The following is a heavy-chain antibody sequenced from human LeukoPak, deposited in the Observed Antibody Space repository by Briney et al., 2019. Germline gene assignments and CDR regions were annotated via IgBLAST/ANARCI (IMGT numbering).Heavy chain of an antibody. Sequence: GGSLRLSCVASGFNFVNYNMGWVRQAPGKGLEWISSISGTSTSIYYADSVKGRFTISRDNAKNSLYLQMNSLRAEDTAVYYCARFETVSAKPFEYWGQGTLVTVSS. CDR2: ISGTSTSI. V-gene: IGHV3-21*01. CDR1: GFNFVNYN. D-gene: IGHD5/OR15-5a*01. CDR3: ARFETVSAKPFEY. J-gene: IGHJ4*02.